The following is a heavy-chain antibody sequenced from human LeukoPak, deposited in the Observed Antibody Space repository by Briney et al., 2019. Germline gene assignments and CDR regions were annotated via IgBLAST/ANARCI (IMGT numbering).Heavy chain of an antibody. Sequence: GRSLRPSCAASGFTFDDYAMHWVRQAPGKGLEWVSGISWNSGSIGYADSVKGRFTISRDNAKNSLYLQMNSLRAEDTALYYCAKASTYSSGWRLYFDYWGQGTLVTVSS. CDR2: ISWNSGSI. D-gene: IGHD6-19*01. CDR3: AKASTYSSGWRLYFDY. V-gene: IGHV3-9*01. J-gene: IGHJ4*02. CDR1: GFTFDDYA.